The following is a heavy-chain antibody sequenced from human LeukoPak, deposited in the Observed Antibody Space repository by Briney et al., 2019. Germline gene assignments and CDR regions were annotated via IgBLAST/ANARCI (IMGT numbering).Heavy chain of an antibody. Sequence: PGGSLRLSCAASGFTFDDYAMHWVRQAPGKGLEWVSLISGDGGSTYYADSVKGRFTISRDNSKNPLYLQMNSLRTEDSALYYCAKDRYDILTGYDWFDPWGQGTLVTVSS. CDR1: GFTFDDYA. J-gene: IGHJ5*02. V-gene: IGHV3-43*02. CDR2: ISGDGGST. CDR3: AKDRYDILTGYDWFDP. D-gene: IGHD3-9*01.